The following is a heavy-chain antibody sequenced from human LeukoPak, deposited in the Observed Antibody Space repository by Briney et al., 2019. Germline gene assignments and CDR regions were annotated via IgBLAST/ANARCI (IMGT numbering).Heavy chain of an antibody. CDR3: AREGGYGDYPFDY. CDR2: INHSGST. V-gene: IGHV4-34*01. Sequence: SETLSLTCAVYGGSFSGYYWSWIRQPPGKGLEWSGEINHSGSTNYNPSLKSRVTISVDTSKNQFSLKLSSVTAADTAVYYCAREGGYGDYPFDYWGQGTLVTVSS. CDR1: GGSFSGYY. J-gene: IGHJ4*02. D-gene: IGHD4-17*01.